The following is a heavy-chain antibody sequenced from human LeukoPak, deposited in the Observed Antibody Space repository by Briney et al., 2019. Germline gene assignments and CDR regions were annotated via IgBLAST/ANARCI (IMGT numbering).Heavy chain of an antibody. Sequence: GGSLRLSCASSGFTFSSYGFHWVRQAPGKGLEWVAFIRYDGIHEFYADSVKGRFTISRDNSKNTLFLQMNSLRAEDAAVYYCAKDRQDYGAHWGQGALVTVSS. V-gene: IGHV3-30*02. J-gene: IGHJ4*02. D-gene: IGHD4/OR15-4a*01. CDR2: IRYDGIHE. CDR3: AKDRQDYGAH. CDR1: GFTFSSYG.